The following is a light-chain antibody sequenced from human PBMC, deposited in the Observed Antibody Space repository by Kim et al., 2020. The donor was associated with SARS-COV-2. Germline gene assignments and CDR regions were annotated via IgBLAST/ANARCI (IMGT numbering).Light chain of an antibody. CDR1: ESFSSW. CDR3: QQYYIFPYT. Sequence: DIQMTQSPSTLSASVGDTVTISCRASESFSSWLAWYQQKPGKAPNLLIYKASNLESGVPSRFRGSESGTEFTLTITSLQPDDFATYYCQQYYIFPYTFGQGTKLEI. CDR2: KAS. V-gene: IGKV1-5*03. J-gene: IGKJ2*01.